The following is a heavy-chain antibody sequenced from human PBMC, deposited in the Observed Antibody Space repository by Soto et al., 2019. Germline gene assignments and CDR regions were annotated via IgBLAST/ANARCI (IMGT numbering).Heavy chain of an antibody. V-gene: IGHV3-48*02. Sequence: EVQLVESGGGLVQPGGSLRLSCVASGFTFSSYSMNWVRQAPGKGLEWVSYISSSSSTIYYADSVKGRFTISRDNAKNSLYLQMNSLRDEDTAVYYCARVGEQWLVVSNYYYYGMDVWGQGTTVTVSS. CDR3: ARVGEQWLVVSNYYYYGMDV. CDR2: ISSSSSTI. D-gene: IGHD6-19*01. J-gene: IGHJ6*02. CDR1: GFTFSSYS.